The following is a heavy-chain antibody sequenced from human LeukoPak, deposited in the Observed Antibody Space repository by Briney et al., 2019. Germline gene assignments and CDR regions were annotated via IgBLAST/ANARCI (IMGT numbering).Heavy chain of an antibody. D-gene: IGHD6-19*01. Sequence: PSETLSLTCTVSGDSISSSSYYWGWIRQPPGKGLEWIGSTYYSKKTYYNASLKSRVTISVDTSKNQVFLKLSFVTAADTAVYYCARPIEVAGTWGFDIWGQGTMVTVSS. CDR3: ARPIEVAGTWGFDI. J-gene: IGHJ3*02. CDR2: TYYSKKT. CDR1: GDSISSSSYY. V-gene: IGHV4-39*01.